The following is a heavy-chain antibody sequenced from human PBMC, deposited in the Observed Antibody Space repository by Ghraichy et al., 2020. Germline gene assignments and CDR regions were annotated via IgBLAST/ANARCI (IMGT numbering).Heavy chain of an antibody. CDR1: GGSISSYY. D-gene: IGHD4-17*01. V-gene: IGHV4-4*07. CDR3: ARDLMDYGDLFNWFDP. J-gene: IGHJ5*02. Sequence: SETLSLTCTVSGGSISSYYWSWIRLPAGKGLEWIGRIYKDGSTNHNPSLKSRITMSLDTSKNQFSLKLSSVTAADTAVYYCARDLMDYGDLFNWFDPWGQGTLVTVSS. CDR2: IYKDGST.